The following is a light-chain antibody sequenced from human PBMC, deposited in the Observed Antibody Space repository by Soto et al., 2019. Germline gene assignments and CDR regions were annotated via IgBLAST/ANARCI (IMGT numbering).Light chain of an antibody. CDR3: QSYDTSVAGYV. CDR1: SSNIGAGYE. Sequence: QSVLTQPPSVSGAPGQRVTVSCTGSSSNIGAGYEVHWYQQLPGTAPTLLIFGSYNRASGVPERFSGSKSGTSASLAITGLQAEDEADYYCQSYDTSVAGYVFGTGTKVTVL. J-gene: IGLJ1*01. V-gene: IGLV1-40*01. CDR2: GSY.